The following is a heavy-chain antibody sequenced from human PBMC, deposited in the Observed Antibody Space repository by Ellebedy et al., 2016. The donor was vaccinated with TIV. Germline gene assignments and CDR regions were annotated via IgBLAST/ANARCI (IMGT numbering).Heavy chain of an antibody. CDR2: IYHSGST. J-gene: IGHJ5*02. CDR3: ARERVGSSTSWGFDP. D-gene: IGHD2-2*01. CDR1: GGSFSGYY. Sequence: SETLSLXXAVYGGSFSGYYWSWIRQPPGKGLEWIGYIYHSGSTYYNPSLKSRVTISVDRSKNQFSLKLSSVTAADTAVYYCARERVGSSTSWGFDPWGQGTLVTVSS. V-gene: IGHV4-30-2*01.